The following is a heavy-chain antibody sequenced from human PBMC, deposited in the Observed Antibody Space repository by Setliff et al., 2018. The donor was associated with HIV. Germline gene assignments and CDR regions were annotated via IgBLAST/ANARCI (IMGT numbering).Heavy chain of an antibody. V-gene: IGHV4-38-2*01. D-gene: IGHD5-12*01. Sequence: PSETLSLTCAVSGYSVSSGYYWGWIRQPPGKGLEWIASIYYSGSTYYAPSLKSRVTISVDTSKNQFSLKLTSVTAADTAVYSCARVVPREVAPGGFDIWGQGTMVTVSS. CDR3: ARVVPREVAPGGFDI. CDR1: GYSVSSGYY. CDR2: IYYSGST. J-gene: IGHJ3*02.